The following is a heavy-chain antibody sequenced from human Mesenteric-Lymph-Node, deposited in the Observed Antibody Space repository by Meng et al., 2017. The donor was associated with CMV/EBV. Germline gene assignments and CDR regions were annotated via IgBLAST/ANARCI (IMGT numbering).Heavy chain of an antibody. J-gene: IGHJ4*02. CDR2: ISSGGDYT. D-gene: IGHD3-3*02. V-gene: IGHV3-21*01. Sequence: GGSLRLSCAASGFTFSSYSMNWVRQAPGKGLEWVAGISSGGDYTYYADSVKGRFTISRDNAENSLYLQMNSLTAEDTAVYYCARDYPFPWGQGTLVTVSS. CDR1: GFTFSSYS. CDR3: ARDYPFP.